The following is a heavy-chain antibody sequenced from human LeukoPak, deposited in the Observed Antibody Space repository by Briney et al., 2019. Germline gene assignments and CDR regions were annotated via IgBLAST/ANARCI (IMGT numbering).Heavy chain of an antibody. J-gene: IGHJ4*02. CDR1: GGTFSSYA. D-gene: IGHD3-10*01. CDR2: IIPILGIA. CDR3: ARGRAGSTFDY. Sequence: GASVKVSCKASGGTFSSYAISWVRQAPGQGLEWMGRIIPILGIANYAQKFQGRVTLTRNTSISTAYMELSSLRSEDTAVYYCARGRAGSTFDYWGQGTLVTVSS. V-gene: IGHV1-69*04.